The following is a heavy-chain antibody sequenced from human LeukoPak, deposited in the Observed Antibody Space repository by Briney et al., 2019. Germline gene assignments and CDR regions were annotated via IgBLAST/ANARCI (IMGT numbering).Heavy chain of an antibody. CDR2: ISSSSSYI. CDR3: ARGYSRAAFDI. D-gene: IGHD2-15*01. J-gene: IGHJ3*02. CDR1: GFTFSSYN. Sequence: GGSLTLSCAASGFTFSSYNMHWVRQAPGKGLDRVSSISSSSSYIYYADSVKGRFTISRDNAKNSLLLQMNSLRAEDTALYYCARGYSRAAFDIWGQGTMVTVSS. V-gene: IGHV3-21*01.